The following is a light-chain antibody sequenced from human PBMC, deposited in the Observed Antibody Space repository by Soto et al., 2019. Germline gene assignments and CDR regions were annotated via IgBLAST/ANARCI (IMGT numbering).Light chain of an antibody. CDR1: QSVSSY. V-gene: IGKV3-20*01. CDR2: GAS. Sequence: IVFTQSPATLSLSPGERATLSCRASQSVSSYLAWYQQKPGQAPRLLIYGASTRATGIPARFSGSGSGTDFTLTISRLEPEDFAMYYCQQYDNSRTFGQGTKVDI. CDR3: QQYDNSRT. J-gene: IGKJ1*01.